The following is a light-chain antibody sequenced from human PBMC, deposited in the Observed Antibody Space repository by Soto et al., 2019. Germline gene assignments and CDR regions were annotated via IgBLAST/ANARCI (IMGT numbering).Light chain of an antibody. Sequence: DIQMTQSPSSLSAYVGDRVSITCRASQSISTYLNWYQQKPGKAPKLLISTASSLQGGVPSRFTGSGSGTDFTLTINSLQPEDFATYFCQQSYDTPYTFGQGTKLEIK. CDR1: QSISTY. CDR3: QQSYDTPYT. V-gene: IGKV1-39*01. CDR2: TAS. J-gene: IGKJ2*01.